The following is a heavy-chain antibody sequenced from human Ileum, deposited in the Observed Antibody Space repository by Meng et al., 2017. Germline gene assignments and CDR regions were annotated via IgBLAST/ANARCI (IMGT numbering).Heavy chain of an antibody. D-gene: IGHD2-21*02. J-gene: IGHJ1*01. CDR2: ISSSGSTI. CDR1: GFTFSSYE. CDR3: AGGCDGGDCYPPGMFGYFQH. Sequence: GGSLRLSCAASGFTFSSYEMNWVRQAPGKGLEWVSYISSSGSTIYYADSVKGRFTISRDNAKNSLYLQMSNLRAEDTAVYYCAGGCDGGDCYPPGMFGYFQHWGQGTLVTVSS. V-gene: IGHV3-48*03.